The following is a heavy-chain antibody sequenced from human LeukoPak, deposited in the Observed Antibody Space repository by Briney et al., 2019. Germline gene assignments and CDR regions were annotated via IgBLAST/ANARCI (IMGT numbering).Heavy chain of an antibody. V-gene: IGHV1-69*02. CDR3: AGTQLWSRFFDY. J-gene: IGHJ4*02. CDR1: GGTFSSYT. CDR2: IIPILGIA. Sequence: SVKVSCKASGGTFSSYTISWVRQAPGQGLEWMGRIIPILGIANYAQKFQGRVTITADKSTSAAYMELSSLRSEDTAVYYCAGTQLWSRFFDYWGQGPLVTVSS. D-gene: IGHD5-18*01.